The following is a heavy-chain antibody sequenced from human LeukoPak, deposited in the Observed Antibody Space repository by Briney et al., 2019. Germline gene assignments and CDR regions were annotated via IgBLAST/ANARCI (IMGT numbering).Heavy chain of an antibody. V-gene: IGHV3-7*01. CDR2: IKQDGGEK. J-gene: IGHJ4*02. CDR3: ARDQGSYGFWSGYYYY. D-gene: IGHD3-3*01. CDR1: GFTFTSYW. Sequence: GGSLRLSCAASGFTFTSYWMSWVRQAPGKGLEWVANIKQDGGEKYYVDSVKGRFTISRDNAESSLYLQMNSLRAEDTAVYYCARDQGSYGFWSGYYYYWGQGTLVTVSS.